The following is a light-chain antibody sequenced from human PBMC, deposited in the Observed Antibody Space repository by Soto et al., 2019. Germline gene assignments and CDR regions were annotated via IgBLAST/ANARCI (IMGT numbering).Light chain of an antibody. CDR1: QSISRW. J-gene: IGKJ1*01. CDR3: QQYNDYSGM. V-gene: IGKV1-5*01. CDR2: DAS. Sequence: DIQMTQYPSTLSASVGDRVTITCRASQSISRWLAWHQQKPGKAPRLLIYDASNLQRGVPSRFIGSGSVTEFTLTITSLQPEDFATYYCQQYNDYSGMFGQGTKVDIK.